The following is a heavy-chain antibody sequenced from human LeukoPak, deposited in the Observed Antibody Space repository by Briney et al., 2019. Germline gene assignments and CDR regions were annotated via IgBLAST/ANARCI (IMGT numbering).Heavy chain of an antibody. CDR2: IIPIFGTA. CDR1: GGTFSSYA. D-gene: IGHD6-13*01. Sequence: SVKVSCKASGGTFSSYAISWVRQAPGQGLEWMGGIIPIFGTANYAQKFQGRVTMTTDTSASTVYMELRSLTSDDTAVYYCARDMNSSCRENWGQGTLVTVSS. J-gene: IGHJ4*02. V-gene: IGHV1-69*05. CDR3: ARDMNSSCREN.